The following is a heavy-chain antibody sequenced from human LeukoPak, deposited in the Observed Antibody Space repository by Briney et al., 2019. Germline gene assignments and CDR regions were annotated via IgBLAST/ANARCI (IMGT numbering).Heavy chain of an antibody. CDR3: ARGYYDFWSGYYNLGSYYYGMDV. V-gene: IGHV1-46*01. CDR1: GYTFTSYY. Sequence: ASVKVSCKASGYTFTSYYMHWVRQAPGQGLEWMGIINLSGGSTSYAQKFQGRVTMTRDTSTSTVYMELSSLRSEDTAVYYCARGYYDFWSGYYNLGSYYYGMDVWGQGTTVTVSS. D-gene: IGHD3-3*01. J-gene: IGHJ6*02. CDR2: INLSGGST.